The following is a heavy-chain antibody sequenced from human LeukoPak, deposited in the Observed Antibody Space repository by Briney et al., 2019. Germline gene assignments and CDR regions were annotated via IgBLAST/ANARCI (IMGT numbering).Heavy chain of an antibody. Sequence: PGGSLRLSCAASGFTFSSYSMNWVRQAPGKGLEWVAFIRYDGSNKYYADSVKGRFTISRDNSKNTLYLQMNSLRPEDTAVYYCAGVEGGDWFDPWGQGTLVTVSS. CDR2: IRYDGSNK. J-gene: IGHJ5*02. D-gene: IGHD3-16*01. V-gene: IGHV3-30*02. CDR3: AGVEGGDWFDP. CDR1: GFTFSSYS.